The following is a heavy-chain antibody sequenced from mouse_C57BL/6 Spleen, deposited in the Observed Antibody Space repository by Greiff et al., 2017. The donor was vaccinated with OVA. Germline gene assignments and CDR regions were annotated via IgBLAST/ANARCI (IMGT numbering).Heavy chain of an antibody. D-gene: IGHD2-4*01. CDR3: ARAHYDYDGAMDY. CDR1: GYTFTTYP. Sequence: QVQLKESGAELVKPGASVKMSCKASGYTFTTYPIEWMKQNHGKSLEWIGNFHPYNDDTKYNEKFKGKATLTVEKSSSTVYLELSRLTSDDSAVYYCARAHYDYDGAMDYWGQGTSVTVS. CDR2: FHPYNDDT. J-gene: IGHJ4*01. V-gene: IGHV1-47*01.